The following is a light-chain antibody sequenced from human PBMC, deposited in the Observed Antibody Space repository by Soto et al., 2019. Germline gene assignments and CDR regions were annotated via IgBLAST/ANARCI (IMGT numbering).Light chain of an antibody. CDR3: SSWDGALNGVV. J-gene: IGLJ3*02. CDR1: TSNIGSNT. CDR2: TNN. V-gene: IGLV1-44*01. Sequence: QSVLTQPPSASGTPGQTVTISCSGSTSNIGSNTVNWYHQVPGTAPKLLIYTNNLRPSGVPDRFSASVSGTSASLAISHLQSEDEGDFYGSSWDGALNGVVFGGGTKLTVL.